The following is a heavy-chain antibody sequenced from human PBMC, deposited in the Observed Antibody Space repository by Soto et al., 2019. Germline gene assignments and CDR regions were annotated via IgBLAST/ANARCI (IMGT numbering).Heavy chain of an antibody. V-gene: IGHV1-69*01. D-gene: IGHD2-2*01. CDR3: ARSQGSSTSLEIYYYYYYGMDV. CDR1: GGTFSSYA. CDR2: IIPISGTA. Sequence: QVQLVQSGAEVKKPGSSVKVSCKASGGTFSSYAISWVRQAPGQGLEWMGGIIPISGTANYAQKFQGRVRITADESTSTAYMELSSLRSEDTAVYYCARSQGSSTSLEIYYYYYYGMDVRGQGTTVTVSS. J-gene: IGHJ6*02.